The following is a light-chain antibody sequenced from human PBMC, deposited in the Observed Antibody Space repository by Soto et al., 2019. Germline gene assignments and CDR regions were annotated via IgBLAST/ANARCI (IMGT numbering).Light chain of an antibody. V-gene: IGKV3-20*01. Sequence: IVLTQSPGTLSLSPGEIATLSCLASQSVSNNYLAWYQQKPGQAPRLLIYGASNRATGIPDRFSGSGSGTDFTLTISRLEPEDFAVYYCQQYGSSGTFGQRTKVDIK. J-gene: IGKJ1*01. CDR2: GAS. CDR1: QSVSNNY. CDR3: QQYGSSGT.